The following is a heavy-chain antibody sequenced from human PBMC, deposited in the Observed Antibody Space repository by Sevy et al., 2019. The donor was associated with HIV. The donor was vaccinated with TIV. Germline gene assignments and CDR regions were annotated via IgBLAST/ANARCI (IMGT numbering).Heavy chain of an antibody. CDR2: ISWNSGSI. Sequence: GGSLRLSCAASGFTFDDYAMHWVRQAPGKGLEWVSGISWNSGSIGYADSVKGRFIISRDNAKNSLYLQMNSLRAEDTALYYCAKSQFFDYWGQGTLVTVSS. J-gene: IGHJ4*02. CDR1: GFTFDDYA. CDR3: AKSQFFDY. V-gene: IGHV3-9*01.